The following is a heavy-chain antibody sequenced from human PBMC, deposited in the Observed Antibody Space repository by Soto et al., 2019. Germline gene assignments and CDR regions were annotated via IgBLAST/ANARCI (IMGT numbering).Heavy chain of an antibody. CDR1: GFTFSSNA. CDR3: AKCIQVNWKYDAFHI. Sequence: EVKLLESGGGLVQPGGSLRLSCAASGFTFSSNAMSWVRQPPGKGLEWVSHITASGGTTYYADSVKGRFTISRDSSRNTLHLQMNSLRAEDTALYYCAKCIQVNWKYDAFHIWGQGTMVTVSS. CDR2: ITASGGTT. V-gene: IGHV3-23*01. J-gene: IGHJ3*02. D-gene: IGHD1-7*01.